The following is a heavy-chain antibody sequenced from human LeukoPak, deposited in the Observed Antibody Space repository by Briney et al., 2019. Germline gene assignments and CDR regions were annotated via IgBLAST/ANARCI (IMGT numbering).Heavy chain of an antibody. V-gene: IGHV4-31*03. CDR3: ARVPLGYYYDSSGYFYGMDV. Sequence: SETLSLTCTVSGGSISSGGYYWSWIRQHPGKGLEWIGYIYYSGSTYYNPSLKSRVTISVDTSENQFSLKLSSVTAADTAVYYCARVPLGYYYDSSGYFYGMDVWGQGTTVTVSS. CDR1: GGSISSGGYY. CDR2: IYYSGST. J-gene: IGHJ6*02. D-gene: IGHD3-22*01.